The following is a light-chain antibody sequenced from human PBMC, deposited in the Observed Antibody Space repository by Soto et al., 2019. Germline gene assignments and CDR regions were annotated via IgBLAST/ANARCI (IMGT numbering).Light chain of an antibody. CDR3: CSYVGATTYV. J-gene: IGLJ1*01. Sequence: QSVLTQPASVSGSPGQSITISCSGTSSNIGGYNVVSWYQQHPGKAPKVIAYEGITRPSGVSDRFPGSTSATTASLTSSGPQAEDEAEYYCCSYVGATTYVFGSGTKVTVL. V-gene: IGLV2-23*01. CDR2: EGI. CDR1: SSNIGGYNV.